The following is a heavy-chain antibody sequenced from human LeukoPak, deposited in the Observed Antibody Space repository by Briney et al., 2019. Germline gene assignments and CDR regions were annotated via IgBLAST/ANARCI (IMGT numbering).Heavy chain of an antibody. D-gene: IGHD3-16*01. J-gene: IGHJ4*02. CDR2: INPDSGINPYNGGT. V-gene: IGHV1-2*02. Sequence: ASVTVSCKASGYTFTGYYIHWVRQAPGQGLEWMGWINPDSGINPYNGGTNYAQRFQGRVTMTRDTSITTAYMELSGLRSDDTAVYYCARDGGIYHDNSYTYFGPGDYWGQGTLVTVSS. CDR1: GYTFTGYY. CDR3: ARDGGIYHDNSYTYFGPGDY.